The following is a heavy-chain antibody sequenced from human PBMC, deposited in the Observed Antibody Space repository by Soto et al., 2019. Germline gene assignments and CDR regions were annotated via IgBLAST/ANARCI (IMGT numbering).Heavy chain of an antibody. J-gene: IGHJ4*02. Sequence: DLVESGGGIVQPGGSLRLSCAASGFTFRYYWLHWVRQVPGRGPVWVSGINNDGSDTFYADFVEGRFTISRDNAKNTVYLQMDSLRAEDTAVYYCGSLFEFWGQGTLVTVPS. CDR1: GFTFRYYW. V-gene: IGHV3-74*01. CDR2: INNDGSDT. CDR3: GSLFEF.